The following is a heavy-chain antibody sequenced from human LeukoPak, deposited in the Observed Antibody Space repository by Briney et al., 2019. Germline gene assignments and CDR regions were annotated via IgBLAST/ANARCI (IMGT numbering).Heavy chain of an antibody. V-gene: IGHV4-59*12. CDR1: GGSISSYY. CDR2: IYYSGST. CDR3: AREGIAVAGPYGGFVGY. J-gene: IGHJ4*02. D-gene: IGHD6-19*01. Sequence: SETLSLTCTVSGGSISSYYWSWIRQPPGKGLEWIGYIYYSGSTNYNPSLKSRVTISVDTSKNQFSLKLSSVTAADTAVYYCAREGIAVAGPYGGFVGYWGQGTLVTVSS.